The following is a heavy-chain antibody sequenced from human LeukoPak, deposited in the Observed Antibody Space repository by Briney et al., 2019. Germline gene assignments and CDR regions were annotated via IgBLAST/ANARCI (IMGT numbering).Heavy chain of an antibody. CDR1: GYTFTAYY. J-gene: IGHJ5*02. D-gene: IGHD4-17*01. CDR2: ISPNSGGT. V-gene: IGHV1-2*02. CDR3: ARGASGVYTVTTSWFDP. Sequence: ASVKVSCKASGYTFTAYYMHWVRQAPGQGLEWMGWISPNSGGTNYAQKFQGRVTMTRDTSISTAYMELSRLRSDDTAVYYCARGASGVYTVTTSWFDPWGQGTLVTVSS.